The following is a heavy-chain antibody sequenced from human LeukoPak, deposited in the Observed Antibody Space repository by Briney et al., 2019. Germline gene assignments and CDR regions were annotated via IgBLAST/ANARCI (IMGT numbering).Heavy chain of an antibody. CDR3: ASRYSGYDSKFDY. V-gene: IGHV1-8*03. CDR1: GYTFTSYD. CDR2: MNPNSGNT. Sequence: ASVKVSCKASGYTFTSYDINWVRQATGQGLEWMGWMNPNSGNTGYAQKFQGRVTITRNTSISTAYMGLSSLRSEDTAVYYCASRYSGYDSKFDYWGQGTLVTVSS. J-gene: IGHJ4*02. D-gene: IGHD5-12*01.